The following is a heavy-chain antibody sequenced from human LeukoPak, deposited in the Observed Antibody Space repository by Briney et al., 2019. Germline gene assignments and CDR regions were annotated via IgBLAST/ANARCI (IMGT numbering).Heavy chain of an antibody. D-gene: IGHD6-13*01. CDR1: GFTFSGYA. CDR3: AKALAGTYYYYYGMDV. Sequence: PGGSLRLSCAASGFTFSGYAMSWVRQAPGKGLEWVSGISGSGDGTSYADSVKGRFTISRDNSKNTLYLQMNSLRAEDTAVYYCAKALAGTYYYYYGMDVWGQGTTVTVSS. J-gene: IGHJ6*02. CDR2: ISGSGDGT. V-gene: IGHV3-23*01.